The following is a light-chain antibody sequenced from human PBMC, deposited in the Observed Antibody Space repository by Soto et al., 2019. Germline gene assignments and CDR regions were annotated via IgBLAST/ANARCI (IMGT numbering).Light chain of an antibody. V-gene: IGKV1-39*01. J-gene: IGKJ1*01. CDR3: QQSYSNPPWT. CDR1: QSISTY. Sequence: DIQMTQSPSSLSASVGDRITITCRASQSISTYLNWYQKKPGEAPTLLVYDSSTLQSGVPSRFSGSGFGAEFTLTVSSLQPEDFATYYCQQSYSNPPWTFGQGTKVDI. CDR2: DSS.